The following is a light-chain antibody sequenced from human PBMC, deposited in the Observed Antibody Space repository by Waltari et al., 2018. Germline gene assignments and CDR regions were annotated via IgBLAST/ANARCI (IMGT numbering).Light chain of an antibody. V-gene: IGLV3-21*02. Sequence: SFVLPQPPSVSVAPGQTASITCGGNNIGGNSVHWYQQKPGQAPILVVYDDIDRPSGVPERLSGSNSGITATLTISSVEAGDEADYYCQVWDTTTDQVIFGGGTRLTVL. CDR3: QVWDTTTDQVI. J-gene: IGLJ2*01. CDR2: DDI. CDR1: NIGGNS.